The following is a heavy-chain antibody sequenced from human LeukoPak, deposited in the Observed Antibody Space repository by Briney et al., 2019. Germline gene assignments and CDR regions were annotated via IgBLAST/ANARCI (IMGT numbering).Heavy chain of an antibody. J-gene: IGHJ6*03. D-gene: IGHD6-19*01. V-gene: IGHV3-73*01. Sequence: GGSLRLSCAASGFTFCGSAMHWVRQASGKGLEWVGRIRSKANSYATAYAASVKGRFTISRDDSKNTAYLQMNSLKTEDTAVYYCTREGEGTVADHHYYYYYRDVWGKGTTATVSS. CDR1: GFTFCGSA. CDR3: TREGEGTVADHHYYYYYRDV. CDR2: IRSKANSYAT.